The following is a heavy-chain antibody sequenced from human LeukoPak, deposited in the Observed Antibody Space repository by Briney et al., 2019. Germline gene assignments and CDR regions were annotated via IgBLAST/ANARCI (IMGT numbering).Heavy chain of an antibody. Sequence: SETLSLTCTVSGGSISGYYWTWIRQPPGKGLEWIGCIYSSGSTSYKPSLKSRITISVDTSKNQFSLNLSSVTVADTAVYYCVRGKAAAGAIWFDPWGQGTLVTVSS. CDR2: IYSSGST. J-gene: IGHJ5*02. V-gene: IGHV4-59*01. D-gene: IGHD6-13*01. CDR1: GGSISGYY. CDR3: VRGKAAAGAIWFDP.